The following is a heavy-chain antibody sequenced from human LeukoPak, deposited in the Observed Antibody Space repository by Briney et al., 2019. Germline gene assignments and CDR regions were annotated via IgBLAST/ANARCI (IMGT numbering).Heavy chain of an antibody. CDR3: ARGYCSGGSCYDY. Sequence: PGGSLRLSCAASGFAFSSYNMNGVRQAPGKGLEWVSSISTSGAYIYYADSVKGRFTIFRENAKSSLYLLMDRLRAEDTAVYYCARGYCSGGSCYDYWGQGTLVTVSS. D-gene: IGHD2-15*01. V-gene: IGHV3-21*01. J-gene: IGHJ4*02. CDR1: GFAFSSYN. CDR2: ISTSGAYI.